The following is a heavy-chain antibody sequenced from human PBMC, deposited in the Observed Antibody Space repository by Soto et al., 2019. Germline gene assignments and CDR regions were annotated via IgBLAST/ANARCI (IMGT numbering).Heavy chain of an antibody. Sequence: PGGSLRLSCAASGFTFSSYWMSWVRQAPGKGLEWVSAISGSGGSTYYADSVKGRFTISRDNSKNTLYLQMNSLRAEDTAVYYCAKGRMTTRYYYYYMDVWGKGTTVTVSS. V-gene: IGHV3-23*01. D-gene: IGHD4-4*01. CDR1: GFTFSSYW. J-gene: IGHJ6*03. CDR2: ISGSGGST. CDR3: AKGRMTTRYYYYYMDV.